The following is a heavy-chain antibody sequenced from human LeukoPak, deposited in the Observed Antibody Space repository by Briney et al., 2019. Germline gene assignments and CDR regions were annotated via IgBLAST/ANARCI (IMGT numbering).Heavy chain of an antibody. CDR1: GGTFSSYA. V-gene: IGHV1-69*06. CDR2: IIPIFGTA. Sequence: ASVKVSCKASGGTFSSYAISWVRQAPGQGLEWMGGIIPIFGTASYAQKFQGRVTMTEDTSTDTAYMELSSRRSEDTAVYYCATPIAVAGIYYYYGMDVWGQGTTVTVSS. J-gene: IGHJ6*02. D-gene: IGHD6-19*01. CDR3: ATPIAVAGIYYYYGMDV.